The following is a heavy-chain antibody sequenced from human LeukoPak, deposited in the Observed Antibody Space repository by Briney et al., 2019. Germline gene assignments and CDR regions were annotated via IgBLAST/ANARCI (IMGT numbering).Heavy chain of an antibody. Sequence: ASVKVSCKASGYTFTSYDINWVRQATGQGLEWMGWMNPNSGNTGYAQKFQGRVTMTRNTSISTAYMELSSLRSEDTAVYYCARGTPHFYCSGGSCYSSFGMDVWGQGTTVTVSS. D-gene: IGHD2-15*01. CDR2: MNPNSGNT. V-gene: IGHV1-8*01. CDR1: GYTFTSYD. J-gene: IGHJ6*02. CDR3: ARGTPHFYCSGGSCYSSFGMDV.